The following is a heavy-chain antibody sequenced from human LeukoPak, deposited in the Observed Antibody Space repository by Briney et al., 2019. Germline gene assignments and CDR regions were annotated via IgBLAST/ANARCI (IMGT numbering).Heavy chain of an antibody. CDR3: AKGPYSSGWNDY. V-gene: IGHV3-23*01. CDR2: ISASGGNT. CDR1: GFTFSTYG. D-gene: IGHD6-19*01. Sequence: GGSLRLSCAGSGFTFSTYGMTWVRQAPGKGLEWVSGISASGGNTYYADSVKGRFTISRDNSKNTLYLQMNSLRAEDTAVYYCAKGPYSSGWNDYWGQGTLVIVSP. J-gene: IGHJ4*02.